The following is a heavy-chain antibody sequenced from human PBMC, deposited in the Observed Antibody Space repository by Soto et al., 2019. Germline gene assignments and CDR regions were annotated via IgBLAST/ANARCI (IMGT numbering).Heavy chain of an antibody. Sequence: PVRSLILSCSASVFTFSNSWMTWVRQAPGKGLEWVGNINEDGSEKYYVDSVKGRFTISRDSAKNSLLLQMNSLRIEDTAVYFCAVGGHVDYCGQGTLVTVSS. V-gene: IGHV3-7*03. CDR3: AVGGHVDY. CDR2: INEDGSEK. CDR1: VFTFSNSW. D-gene: IGHD3-16*01. J-gene: IGHJ4*02.